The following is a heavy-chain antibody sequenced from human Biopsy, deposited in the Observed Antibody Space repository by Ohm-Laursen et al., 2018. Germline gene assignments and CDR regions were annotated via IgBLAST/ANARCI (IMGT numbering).Heavy chain of an antibody. Sequence: GSLRLSCAASGFILNNYGLSWVRQAPGKGLGRVSAIRGSGLTTFYTDSVQGRLTISRDNSKNTLSQQMNSLRAEGTAIYYCTCGYGDSPLWGQGTMVTVSS. V-gene: IGHV3-23*01. J-gene: IGHJ3*01. CDR1: GFILNNYG. D-gene: IGHD4-17*01. CDR2: IRGSGLTT. CDR3: TCGYGDSPL.